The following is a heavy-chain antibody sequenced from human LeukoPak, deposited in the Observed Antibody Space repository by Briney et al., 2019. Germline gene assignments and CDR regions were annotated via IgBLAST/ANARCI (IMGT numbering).Heavy chain of an antibody. CDR1: GGSISSSSYY. CDR2: IYYSGST. V-gene: IGHV4-39*01. D-gene: IGHD6-6*01. J-gene: IGHJ4*02. Sequence: PSETLSLTCTLSGGSISSSSYYWGWIRQPPGKGLEWIGSIYYSGSTYYNPSLKSRVTISVDTSKNQFSLKLTSVTPADTALYYCAIAARRYYFDYWGQGTLVTVSS. CDR3: AIAARRYYFDY.